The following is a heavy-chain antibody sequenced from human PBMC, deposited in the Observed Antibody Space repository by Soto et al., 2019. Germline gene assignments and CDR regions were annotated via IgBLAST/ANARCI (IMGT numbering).Heavy chain of an antibody. D-gene: IGHD6-13*01. CDR1: GFTFSNYY. CDR3: ARGGSTSWLRALDL. Sequence: EVQLVESGGGLVQPGGSLRLSCAVSGFTFSNYYMQWVRQGPGKGLVYVARIDFDGRSKVHADSLKGRFTISRDNAKNTLYLQMNSLGAEDTGVYYCARGGSTSWLRALDLWGQGTLVTVSS. J-gene: IGHJ5*02. CDR2: IDFDGRSK. V-gene: IGHV3-74*01.